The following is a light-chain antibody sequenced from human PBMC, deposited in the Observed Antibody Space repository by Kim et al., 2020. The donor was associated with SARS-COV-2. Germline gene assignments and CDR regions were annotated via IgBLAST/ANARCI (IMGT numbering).Light chain of an antibody. CDR1: QSISRL. CDR3: QQYNTYSPWT. V-gene: IGKV1-5*01. J-gene: IGKJ1*01. CDR2: DAS. Sequence: DIQMTQSPSTLSASVGDRVTITCRASQSISRLLAWYQQKAGKAPKLLIYDASSLESGVPSRFSGSGSGTVFTLTISSLQPDDFATYYCQQYNTYSPWTFGQGTKVDIK.